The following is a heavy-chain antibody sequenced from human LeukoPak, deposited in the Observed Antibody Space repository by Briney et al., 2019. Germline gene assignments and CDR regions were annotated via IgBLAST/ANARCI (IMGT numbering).Heavy chain of an antibody. CDR2: IKDDGSEK. Sequence: GGSLRLSCAASGFTLSRFWMSWVRQAPGKGLEWVGNIKDDGSEKYYADSMKGRFTISRDNARNSLYLQMNSLRAEDTAVCFCAREIPGQQVALDFWGQGTLVTVSS. V-gene: IGHV3-7*01. CDR1: GFTLSRFW. D-gene: IGHD6-13*01. CDR3: AREIPGQQVALDF. J-gene: IGHJ4*02.